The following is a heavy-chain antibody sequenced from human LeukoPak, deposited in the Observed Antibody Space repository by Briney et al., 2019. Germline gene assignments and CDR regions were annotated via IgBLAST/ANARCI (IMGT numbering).Heavy chain of an antibody. CDR2: IKGDGSQK. CDR3: AKDMANYYDSRRAFDI. D-gene: IGHD3-22*01. CDR1: GFTFSVSL. J-gene: IGHJ3*02. Sequence: PGGSLRLSCATSGFTFSVSLMSWVRQAPGRGLEWVANIKGDGSQKYYVDSVKGRFTISRDNAKNSLYLQMNSLRAEDTALYYCAKDMANYYDSRRAFDIWGQGTMVTVSS. V-gene: IGHV3-7*03.